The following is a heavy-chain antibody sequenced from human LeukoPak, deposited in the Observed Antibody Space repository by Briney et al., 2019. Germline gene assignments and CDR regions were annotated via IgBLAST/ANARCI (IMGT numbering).Heavy chain of an antibody. Sequence: SETLSLTCTVSGCSVSSGSYCWSWIRQPPGKGLEWIGYIYYSGSTNYNPSLKSRVTISVDTSKNQFSLKLSSVTAADTAVYYCARERVYGSGSYSDYYGMDVWGKGTTVTVSS. CDR2: IYYSGST. D-gene: IGHD3-10*01. CDR1: GCSVSSGSYC. CDR3: ARERVYGSGSYSDYYGMDV. J-gene: IGHJ6*04. V-gene: IGHV4-61*01.